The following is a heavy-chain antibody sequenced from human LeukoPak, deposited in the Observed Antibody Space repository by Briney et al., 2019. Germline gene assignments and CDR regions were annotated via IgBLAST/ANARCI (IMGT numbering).Heavy chain of an antibody. D-gene: IGHD2-2*01. CDR2: IYYSGST. J-gene: IGHJ4*02. CDR1: GGSVSSGSYY. CDR3: ARARGPVDY. V-gene: IGHV4-31*03. Sequence: SETLSLTCTVSGGSVSSGSYYWSWIRQPPGKGLEWIGYIYYSGSTYYNPSLKSRVTISVDTSKNQFSLKLSSVTAADTAVYYCARARGPVDYWGQGTLVTVSS.